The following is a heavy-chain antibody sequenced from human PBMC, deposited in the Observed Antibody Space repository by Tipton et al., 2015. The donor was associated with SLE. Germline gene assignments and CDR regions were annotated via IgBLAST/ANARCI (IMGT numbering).Heavy chain of an antibody. Sequence: QLVQSGAEVKKPGESLRISCKGSGYTFGSYWIGWVRQMPGKGLEWMGFIYPGVSDTRYSPSFQGHVTISADKSISTAYLQWSSLKASDTAMYYCARHLSGYYGPSFDYWGQGTLVTVSS. CDR2: IYPGVSDT. V-gene: IGHV5-51*01. CDR1: GYTFGSYW. D-gene: IGHD3-10*01. CDR3: ARHLSGYYGPSFDY. J-gene: IGHJ4*02.